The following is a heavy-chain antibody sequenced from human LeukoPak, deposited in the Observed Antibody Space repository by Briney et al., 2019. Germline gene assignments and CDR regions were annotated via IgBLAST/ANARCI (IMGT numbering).Heavy chain of an antibody. D-gene: IGHD2/OR15-2a*01. V-gene: IGHV3-15*01. CDR1: GFTVSNAW. J-gene: IGHJ3*02. Sequence: PGGSLRLSCAASGFTVSNAWMSWVRQAPGKGLEWVGRIRSKGDGGTTDYAAPVKGRFTISRDDSKNTLYLQMNSLKTEDTAVYYCTTYNSRDAFDIWGQGTMATVSP. CDR3: TTYNSRDAFDI. CDR2: IRSKGDGGTT.